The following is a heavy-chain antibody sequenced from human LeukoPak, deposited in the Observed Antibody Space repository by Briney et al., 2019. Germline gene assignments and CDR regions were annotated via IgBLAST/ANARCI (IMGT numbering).Heavy chain of an antibody. D-gene: IGHD4-17*01. V-gene: IGHV4-31*03. Sequence: SETLSLTCTVSGGSISSGGYYWSWIRQHPGKGLEWIGYIYYSGSTYYNPSLKSRVTISVDTSKNQFSLKLSSVTAADTAVYYCARLYGDVGDAFDIWGQGTMVTVSS. CDR2: IYYSGST. J-gene: IGHJ3*02. CDR3: ARLYGDVGDAFDI. CDR1: GGSISSGGYY.